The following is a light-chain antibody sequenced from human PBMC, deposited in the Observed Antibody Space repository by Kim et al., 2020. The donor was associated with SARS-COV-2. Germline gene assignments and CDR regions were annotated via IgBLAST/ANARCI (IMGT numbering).Light chain of an antibody. J-gene: IGLJ2*01. CDR3: QTWGTGIRV. CDR2: VKSDGSH. Sequence: QLVLTQSPSASASLGASVKLTCTLSRGHSTYDIAWHQQQPEKGPRYLMKVKSDGSHNKGDGIPDRFSGSSSGAERYLTISSLQSDDEADYYCQTWGTGIRVFGGGTQLTVL. CDR1: RGHSTYD. V-gene: IGLV4-69*01.